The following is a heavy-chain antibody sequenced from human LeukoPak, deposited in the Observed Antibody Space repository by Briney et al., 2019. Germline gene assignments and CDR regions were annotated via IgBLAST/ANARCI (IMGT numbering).Heavy chain of an antibody. D-gene: IGHD3-3*01. CDR3: ARKRITIFGVVKEMDV. CDR2: IYYSGST. J-gene: IGHJ6*04. CDR1: GGSISSSSYC. V-gene: IGHV4-39*07. Sequence: SETLSLTCTVSGGSISSSSYCWGWIRQPPGKGLEWIGSIYYSGSTYYNPSLKSRVTISVDTSKNQFSLKLSSVTAADTAVYYCARKRITIFGVVKEMDVWGKGTTVTVSS.